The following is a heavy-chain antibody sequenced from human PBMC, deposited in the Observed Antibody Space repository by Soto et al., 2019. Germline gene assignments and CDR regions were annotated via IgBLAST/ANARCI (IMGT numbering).Heavy chain of an antibody. Sequence: GGSLRLSGAASGFTFSSYWLHWVRQAPGKGLVWVSLINSVGSSTSYAESVKGRFTISRDNAKNTLYLQMNSLRAEDTAVYYCARVVAVAGTPHYYYGMDVWGQGTTVTVSS. CDR1: GFTFSSYW. CDR2: INSVGSST. V-gene: IGHV3-74*01. CDR3: ARVVAVAGTPHYYYGMDV. J-gene: IGHJ6*02. D-gene: IGHD6-19*01.